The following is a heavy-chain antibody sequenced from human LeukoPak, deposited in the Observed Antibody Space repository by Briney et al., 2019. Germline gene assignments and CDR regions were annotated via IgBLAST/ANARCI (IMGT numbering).Heavy chain of an antibody. CDR2: ISGSGGST. J-gene: IGHJ4*02. CDR3: AKDGTITMIVVVITSWCYFAY. CDR1: GFTFSSYA. Sequence: PGGSLRLSCAASGFTFSSYAMSWVRQAPGKGLEWVSAISGSGGSTYYADSVKGRFTISRDNSKNTLYLQMNSLRAEDTAVYYCAKDGTITMIVVVITSWCYFAYWGQETLVTFSS. D-gene: IGHD3-22*01. V-gene: IGHV3-23*01.